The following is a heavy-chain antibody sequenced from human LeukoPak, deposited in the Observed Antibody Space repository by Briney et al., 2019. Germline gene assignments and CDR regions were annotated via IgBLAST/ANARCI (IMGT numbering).Heavy chain of an antibody. Sequence: SETLSLTCTVSGGSISSYYWSWIRQPPGKGLEWIGYIYYSGSTNYNPSLKSRVTISVDTSKYQFSLKLSSVTAADTAVYYCARNGYSSSLGVSQYYFDYWGQGTLVTVSS. J-gene: IGHJ4*02. CDR3: ARNGYSSSLGVSQYYFDY. CDR1: GGSISSYY. CDR2: IYYSGST. D-gene: IGHD6-6*01. V-gene: IGHV4-59*12.